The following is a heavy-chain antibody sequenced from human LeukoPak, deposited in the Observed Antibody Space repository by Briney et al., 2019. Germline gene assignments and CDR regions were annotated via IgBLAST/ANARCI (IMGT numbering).Heavy chain of an antibody. J-gene: IGHJ4*02. V-gene: IGHV4-59*08. CDR3: ARHGDYYDSSGYNYYFDY. Sequence: SETLSLTCTVSGVSISSYYWSWIRQPPGKGLEWIGNIYYSGSTKYNPSLKSRVTISVDTSKNHFSLKLSSVTAADTAVYYCARHGDYYDSSGYNYYFDYWGQGTLGTVSS. CDR1: GVSISSYY. D-gene: IGHD3-22*01. CDR2: IYYSGST.